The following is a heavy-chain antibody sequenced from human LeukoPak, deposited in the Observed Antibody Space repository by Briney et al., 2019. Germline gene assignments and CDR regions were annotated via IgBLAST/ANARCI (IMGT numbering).Heavy chain of an antibody. D-gene: IGHD6-19*01. CDR1: GGAFSVYY. CDR3: ARPSSSSGWYYDAFDI. Sequence: SQTLSLTCAVYGGAFSVYYWSWVRQPPGKGLGWIGEINHSGSTNYNSSLTSRVTISVDLSTNQSSLKLSSVTAADTAVYYCARPSSSSGWYYDAFDIWGQGTMVSVSS. J-gene: IGHJ3*02. CDR2: INHSGST. V-gene: IGHV4-34*01.